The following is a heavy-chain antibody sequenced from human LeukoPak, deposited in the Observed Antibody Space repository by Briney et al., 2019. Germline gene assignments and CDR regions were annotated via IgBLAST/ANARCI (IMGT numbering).Heavy chain of an antibody. CDR2: ISGSGGST. D-gene: IGHD3-9*01. CDR3: AKGRRLRYFDCPGH. J-gene: IGHJ4*02. V-gene: IGHV3-23*01. Sequence: GGTLRLSCAASGFTFSSYAMSWVRQAPGKGLEWVSAISGSGGSTYYADSVKGRFTISRDNSKNTLYLQMNSLRAEDTAVYYCAKGRRLRYFDCPGHWGQGTLVTVSS. CDR1: GFTFSSYA.